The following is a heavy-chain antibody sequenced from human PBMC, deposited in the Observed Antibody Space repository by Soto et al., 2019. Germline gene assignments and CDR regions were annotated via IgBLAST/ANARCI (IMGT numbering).Heavy chain of an antibody. V-gene: IGHV1-69*06. CDR3: ARVIDAVMSLYYFDY. CDR2: IIPIFGKA. CDR1: GGTFSSYA. Sequence: GSSVKVSCKAAGGTFSSYAISWVRQAPGQGLEWMGGIIPIFGKANYAQKFQGRVTITADKSKSTAYMELSSLRSEDTAVYYCARVIDAVMSLYYFDYWVQGTLVTVSS. D-gene: IGHD2-21*01. J-gene: IGHJ4*02.